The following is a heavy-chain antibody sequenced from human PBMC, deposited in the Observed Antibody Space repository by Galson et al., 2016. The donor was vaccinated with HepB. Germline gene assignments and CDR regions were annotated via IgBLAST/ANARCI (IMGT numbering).Heavy chain of an antibody. D-gene: IGHD3-9*01. CDR2: ISYTGSNK. V-gene: IGHV3-30-3*01. J-gene: IGHJ4*02. CDR1: GFTFSNYA. Sequence: SLRLSCAASGFTFSNYAIHWVRQSPGKGLEWVAVISYTGSNKYYADSVKGRFIISRDNSKNTLYLQMNSLRTEDTAVYYCARVTLGDILTGYFDYWGQGSLVTVSS. CDR3: ARVTLGDILTGYFDY.